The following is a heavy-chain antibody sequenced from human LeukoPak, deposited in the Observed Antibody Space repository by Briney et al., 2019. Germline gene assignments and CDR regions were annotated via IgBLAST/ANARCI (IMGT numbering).Heavy chain of an antibody. CDR1: GGTFSGYG. D-gene: IGHD6-13*01. J-gene: IGHJ3*02. CDR3: ARDDSFAASGSNAFDI. V-gene: IGHV1-69*13. Sequence: VKVSCKASGGTFSGYGISWVRQAPGQGLEWMGGIIPIFDTTTYAQKFQGRVTITTDESTSTAYMELSSLTSEDTAMYYCARDDSFAASGSNAFDIWGQGTMVTVSS. CDR2: IIPIFDTT.